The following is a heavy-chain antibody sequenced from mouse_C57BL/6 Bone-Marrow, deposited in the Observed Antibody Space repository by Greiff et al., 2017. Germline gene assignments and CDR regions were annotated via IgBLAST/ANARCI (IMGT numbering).Heavy chain of an antibody. CDR3: TTGYSNSYAMDY. D-gene: IGHD2-5*01. Sequence: EVQLQQSGAELVRPGASVKLSCTASGFNIKDDYMHWVKQRPEQGLEWIGWIDPENGDTEYASKFQGKATITAATSSNTAYLQLSSLTSEDTAVYYCTTGYSNSYAMDYWGQGTSVTVSS. CDR2: IDPENGDT. CDR1: GFNIKDDY. V-gene: IGHV14-4*01. J-gene: IGHJ4*01.